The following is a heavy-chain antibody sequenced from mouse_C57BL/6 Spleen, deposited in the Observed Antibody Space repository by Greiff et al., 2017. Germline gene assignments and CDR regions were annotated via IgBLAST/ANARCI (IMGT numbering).Heavy chain of an antibody. D-gene: IGHD1-1*01. V-gene: IGHV1-54*01. Sequence: VQLQQSGAELVRPGTSVKVSCKASGYAFTNYLIEWVKQRPGQGLEWIGVINPGSGGTNYNEKFKGKATLTADKSSSTAYMQLSSLTSEDSAVYFCARSDNGSGPFDYWGQGTTLTVSS. CDR2: INPGSGGT. CDR1: GYAFTNYL. CDR3: ARSDNGSGPFDY. J-gene: IGHJ2*01.